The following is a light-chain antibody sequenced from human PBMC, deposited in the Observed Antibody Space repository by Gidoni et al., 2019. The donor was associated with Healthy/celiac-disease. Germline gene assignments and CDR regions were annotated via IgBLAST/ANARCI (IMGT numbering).Light chain of an antibody. V-gene: IGLV3-1*01. CDR1: KVGDKY. Sequence: SYELTQPPSVSVYPGKTASIHCSGDKVGDKYACWYQHKPGQSPVLVSYQDSKRPSGIPDRFSGSNSGNTAXXTISGTQAMYEADYYSQAWDSSTYVFGTXXKVSVL. J-gene: IGLJ1*01. CDR3: QAWDSSTYV. CDR2: QDS.